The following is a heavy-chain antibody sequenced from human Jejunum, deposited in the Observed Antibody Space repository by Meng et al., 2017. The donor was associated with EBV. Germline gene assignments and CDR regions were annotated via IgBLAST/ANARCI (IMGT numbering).Heavy chain of an antibody. D-gene: IGHD3-22*01. CDR1: GFTFSNYA. V-gene: IGHV3-23*04. CDR3: AKDDVYDNTGHYFGYFDY. CDR2: ISATSGST. J-gene: IGHJ4*02. Sequence: EVQLVESXXGXVXXGGXLRLAWAASGFTFSNYAMSWVRQAPGKGLEWVSGISATSGSTSYADSVKGRFTISRDNSKNTLYLQMNSLRAEDTAVYYCAKDDVYDNTGHYFGYFDYWGQGTLVTVSS.